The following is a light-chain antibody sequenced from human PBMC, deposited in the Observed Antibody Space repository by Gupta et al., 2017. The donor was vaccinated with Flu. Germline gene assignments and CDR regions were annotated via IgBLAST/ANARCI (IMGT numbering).Light chain of an antibody. Sequence: IQITQSPSTLAASVGDRVTLTCRASQNVNSWLAWYQQRPGKAPTLLIYKASTLHTGVSSRFSGRGSGTEFTLTISSLQPDDLATYYCQQYDMFPKTFGQGTKVELK. CDR1: QNVNSW. V-gene: IGKV1-5*03. CDR2: KAS. CDR3: QQYDMFPKT. J-gene: IGKJ1*01.